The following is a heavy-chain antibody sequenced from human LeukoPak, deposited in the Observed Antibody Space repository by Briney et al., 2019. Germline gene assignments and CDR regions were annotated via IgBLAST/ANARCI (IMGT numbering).Heavy chain of an antibody. CDR1: GFIFSSYE. CDR3: TRDRMATTPPFYH. J-gene: IGHJ4*02. V-gene: IGHV3-48*03. D-gene: IGHD5-24*01. CDR2: ISTSGGTT. Sequence: GGSLTLSCAASGFIFSSYEMNWVRQAPGKGLEGVSYISTSGGTTYYADSVRGRFAISRDNAKNSVYLQMNSLRAEDTALYYCTRDRMATTPPFYHWGQGTLVTVSS.